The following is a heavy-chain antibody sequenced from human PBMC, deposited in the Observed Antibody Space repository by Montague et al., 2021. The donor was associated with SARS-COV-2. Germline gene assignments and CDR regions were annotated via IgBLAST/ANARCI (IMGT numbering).Heavy chain of an antibody. CDR3: ARHSVSEDRTFFSSHFDP. Sequence: SETLSLTCTVSGGTVSAYYWNWIRQPPGKGLEWIGYVFYNGYTNYNPSLESRVTLSVDTPGNQFFLTLRSVTASDTAIYFCARHSVSEDRTFFSSHFDPWGQGALVTVSS. D-gene: IGHD1-14*01. CDR2: VFYNGYT. J-gene: IGHJ5*02. V-gene: IGHV4-59*08. CDR1: GGTVSAYY.